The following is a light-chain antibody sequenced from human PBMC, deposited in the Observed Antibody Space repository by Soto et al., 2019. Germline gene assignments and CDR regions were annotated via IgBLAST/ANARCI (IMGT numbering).Light chain of an antibody. J-gene: IGKJ1*01. CDR2: DAS. V-gene: IGKV1-27*01. Sequence: DIELTQSPSSLSASLGDKITITCRASQVIFNYLAWFQQKPGKAPKLLIYDASTLKVGVTSRFSGSRSGTDFTLTISSLQPEDVATYYCQKYDSAPRTFGQGTKV. CDR1: QVIFNY. CDR3: QKYDSAPRT.